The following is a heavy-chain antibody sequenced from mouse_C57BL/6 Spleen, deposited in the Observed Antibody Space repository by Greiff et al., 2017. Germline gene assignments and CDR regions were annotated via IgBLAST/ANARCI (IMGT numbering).Heavy chain of an antibody. CDR2: IDPSDSDT. CDR3: ARGDYYGSSLYAMDY. CDR1: GYTFTSYW. J-gene: IGHJ4*01. D-gene: IGHD1-1*01. V-gene: IGHV1-52*01. Sequence: QVQLQQPGAELVRPGSSVKLSCKASGYTFTSYWMHWVKQRPIQGLEWIGNIDPSDSDTHYNQKFKDKATLTVDKSSSTAYMQLSSLTSEDSAVYYCARGDYYGSSLYAMDYWGQGTTVTVSS.